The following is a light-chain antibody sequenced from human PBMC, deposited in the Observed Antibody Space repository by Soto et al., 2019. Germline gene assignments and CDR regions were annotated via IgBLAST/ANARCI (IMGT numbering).Light chain of an antibody. V-gene: IGLV2-14*01. J-gene: IGLJ1*01. CDR2: DVS. Sequence: QSVLTQPASVSGSPGKAITISCTGTSSEVGGYTYVSWYQQHPGKAPKFIIYDVSNRPSGVSNRFSGSKSGNTASLTISGLQAEDEADYYCSSYTTSNTRQIVFGTGTKVTVL. CDR3: SSYTTSNTRQIV. CDR1: SSEVGGYTY.